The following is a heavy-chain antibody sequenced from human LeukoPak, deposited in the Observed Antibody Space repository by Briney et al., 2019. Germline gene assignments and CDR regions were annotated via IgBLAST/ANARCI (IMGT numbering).Heavy chain of an antibody. CDR1: GFTFSRYG. V-gene: IGHV3-33*01. CDR2: IWSDGSNE. Sequence: PGGYLRLSCAASGFTFSRYGMHWVRQAPGKGLEWVAVIWSDGSNEYYPDSVRGRFTISRDNSKNTLYLEMNSPRAEDTAVYYCARGGFPKPDCSGVSCYTEFDFWGQGTLVTASS. D-gene: IGHD2-15*01. J-gene: IGHJ4*02. CDR3: ARGGFPKPDCSGVSCYTEFDF.